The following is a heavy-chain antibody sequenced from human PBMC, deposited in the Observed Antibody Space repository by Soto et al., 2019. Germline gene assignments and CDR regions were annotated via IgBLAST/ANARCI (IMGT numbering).Heavy chain of an antibody. J-gene: IGHJ6*03. D-gene: IGHD2-2*01. CDR2: MNPNSGNT. CDR3: ARGIVVVPAAWGSYYMDV. V-gene: IGHV1-8*01. CDR1: GYTFTSYD. Sequence: GASVKVSCKASGYTFTSYDINWVRQATGQGLERMGWMNPNSGNTGYAQKFQGRVTMTRNTSISTAYMELSSLRSEDTAVYYCARGIVVVPAAWGSYYMDVWGKGTTVTVSS.